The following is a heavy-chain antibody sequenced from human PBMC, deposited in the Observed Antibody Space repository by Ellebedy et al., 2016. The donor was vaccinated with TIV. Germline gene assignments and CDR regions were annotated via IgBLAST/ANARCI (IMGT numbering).Heavy chain of an antibody. Sequence: GESLKISCAASGFTFDDYGMSWVRQAPGKGLEWVSGINWNGGSIGYADSVKGRFTISRDNAKNSLYLQMNSLRAKDMALYYCAITSKGWGQGTLVTVSS. D-gene: IGHD1-20*01. J-gene: IGHJ4*02. CDR3: AITSKG. CDR2: INWNGGSI. CDR1: GFTFDDYG. V-gene: IGHV3-20*04.